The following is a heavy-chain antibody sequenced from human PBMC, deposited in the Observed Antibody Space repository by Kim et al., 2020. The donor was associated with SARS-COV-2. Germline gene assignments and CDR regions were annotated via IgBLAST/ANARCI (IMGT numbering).Heavy chain of an antibody. D-gene: IGHD3-22*01. CDR2: IYQSGTT. J-gene: IGHJ4*02. V-gene: IGHV4-38-2*01. CDR1: GHPITSGYF. Sequence: SETLSLTCAVSGHPITSGYFWGWIRQSPGKGLEWIGSIYQSGTTYYNPSLKSRVCTSIETSKDQFSLMLNFATAADTAVYYCTSKYYYDSGGYYYAGWWGRGSLVTVSS. CDR3: TSKYYYDSGGYYYAGW.